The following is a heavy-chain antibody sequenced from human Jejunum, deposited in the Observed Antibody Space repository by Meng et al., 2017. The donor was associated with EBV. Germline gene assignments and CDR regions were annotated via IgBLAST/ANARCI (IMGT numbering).Heavy chain of an antibody. Sequence: VELVQAGAEGKKPGATVKISCKVSGYMFTDYYIHWVQQAPGKGLEWMGLVDPEDGETMYAEKFQGRVTITADTSTDTAYMELSSLRSEDTAVYYCATGHYNWKYPDYWGHGTLVTVSS. J-gene: IGHJ4*01. D-gene: IGHD1-7*01. CDR2: VDPEDGET. CDR1: GYMFTDYY. V-gene: IGHV1-69-2*01. CDR3: ATGHYNWKYPDY.